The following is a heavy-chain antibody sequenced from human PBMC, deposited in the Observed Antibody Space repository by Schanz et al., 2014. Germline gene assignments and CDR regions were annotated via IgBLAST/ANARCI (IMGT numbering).Heavy chain of an antibody. J-gene: IGHJ5*02. Sequence: EVQLVESGGGLVKPGGSLRLSCAASGFTFNNFNMNWVRQAPGKGLEWVSSISSSGSSIYYADSVKGRFTISRDNANNSLFLRMNSLRAEDTAVYYCASDYYYFETEAPWGQGTLVTVSS. CDR3: ASDYYYFETEAP. CDR1: GFTFNNFN. CDR2: ISSSGSSI. V-gene: IGHV3-21*06. D-gene: IGHD3-22*01.